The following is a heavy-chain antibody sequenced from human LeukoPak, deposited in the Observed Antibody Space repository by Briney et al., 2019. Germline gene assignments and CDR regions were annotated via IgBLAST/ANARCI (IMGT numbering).Heavy chain of an antibody. CDR3: AKHRPYCSSASCPGGHFDY. D-gene: IGHD2-2*01. V-gene: IGHV3-23*01. CDR1: GFTFDDYA. Sequence: GGSLRLSCAASGFTFDDYAMHWVRQAPGKGLEWVSAISGSGGSTYYGDSVKGRFTISRDNSKNTLYLQMNSLRAEDTAVYYCAKHRPYCSSASCPGGHFDYWGQGTLVTVSS. J-gene: IGHJ4*02. CDR2: ISGSGGST.